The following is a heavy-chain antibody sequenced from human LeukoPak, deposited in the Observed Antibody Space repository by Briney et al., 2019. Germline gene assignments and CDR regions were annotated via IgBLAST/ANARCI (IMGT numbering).Heavy chain of an antibody. CDR3: ARNYGSGSYLPYFDY. Sequence: GASVKVSCKASGYTFTSYGISWVRQAPGQGLEWMGWISAYNGNTNYAQKLQGRVTMTTDTSTSTAYMELRSLRSDDTAVYYCARNYGSGSYLPYFDYWGQGTLVTVSS. V-gene: IGHV1-18*01. J-gene: IGHJ4*02. CDR2: ISAYNGNT. D-gene: IGHD3-10*01. CDR1: GYTFTSYG.